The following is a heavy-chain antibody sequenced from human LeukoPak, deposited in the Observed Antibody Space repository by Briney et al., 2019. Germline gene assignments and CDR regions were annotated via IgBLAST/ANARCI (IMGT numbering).Heavy chain of an antibody. D-gene: IGHD5-12*01. CDR3: ARDVATIPYYYYGMDV. V-gene: IGHV1-18*01. J-gene: IGHJ6*02. CDR1: GYTFTSYG. Sequence: EASVTVSCKASGYTFTSYGISWVRQAPGQGLEWMGWISAYNGNTNYAQKLQGRVTMTTDTSTSTAYMELRSLRSDDTAVYYCARDVATIPYYYYGMDVWGQGTTVTVSS. CDR2: ISAYNGNT.